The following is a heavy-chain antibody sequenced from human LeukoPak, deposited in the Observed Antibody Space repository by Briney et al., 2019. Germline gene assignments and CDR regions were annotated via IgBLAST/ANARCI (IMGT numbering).Heavy chain of an antibody. V-gene: IGHV3-20*04. Sequence: GGSLRLSCAASGFTFDDYGMSWVRQVPGKGLEWVSAINWNGGSIGYADSVKGRFTISRDNAKNSLYLQMNSLRAEDTAVYYCASGYSSGWADYWGQGTLVTVSS. CDR1: GFTFDDYG. CDR2: INWNGGSI. J-gene: IGHJ4*02. CDR3: ASGYSSGWADY. D-gene: IGHD6-19*01.